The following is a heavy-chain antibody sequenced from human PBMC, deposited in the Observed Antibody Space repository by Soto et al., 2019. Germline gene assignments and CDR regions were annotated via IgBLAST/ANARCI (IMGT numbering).Heavy chain of an antibody. J-gene: IGHJ4*02. D-gene: IGHD1-26*01. V-gene: IGHV3-33*01. Sequence: QVQLVESGGGVVQPGRSLRLSCTASGVTFSSYGMHWVRQAPGKGLEWVAALWYDGSNKYYADSVKGRFTISRDNSKNTLYLQMNSLRAEDTAMYYCARESGSYHLDSWGRGTLVTVSS. CDR3: ARESGSYHLDS. CDR2: LWYDGSNK. CDR1: GVTFSSYG.